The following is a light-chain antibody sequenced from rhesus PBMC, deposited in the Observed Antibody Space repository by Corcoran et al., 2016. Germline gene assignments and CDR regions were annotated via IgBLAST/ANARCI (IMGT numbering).Light chain of an antibody. V-gene: IGKV1-66*01. CDR1: QGINNY. CDR3: QQYYNFPLT. CDR2: YAS. Sequence: DIQMTQSPSSLSASVGDRVTITCRASQGINNYLSWYQQKPGKAPKSLLYYASNLEAGIPSRFSGGKSGADYTLTISSMRPEDIGTYDCQQYYNFPLTFGGGTKVEVK. J-gene: IGKJ4*01.